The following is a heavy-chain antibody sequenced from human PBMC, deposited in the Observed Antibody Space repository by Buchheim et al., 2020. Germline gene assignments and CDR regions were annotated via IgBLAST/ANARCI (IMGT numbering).Heavy chain of an antibody. J-gene: IGHJ4*02. CDR2: ISYDGREK. Sequence: QVHLVESGGGVVQPGGSLRLSCAASGFTFSASGLYWVRQAPGKGLEWVAVISYDGREKYYADSVKGRFTVSRDNSKNTLYLQMNSLRAEDTAVYYCAKEGIQLWLGYYFDYWGQGTL. D-gene: IGHD5-18*01. CDR1: GFTFSASG. V-gene: IGHV3-30*18. CDR3: AKEGIQLWLGYYFDY.